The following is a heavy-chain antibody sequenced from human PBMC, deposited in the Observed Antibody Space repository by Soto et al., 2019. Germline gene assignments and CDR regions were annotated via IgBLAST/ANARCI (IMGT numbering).Heavy chain of an antibody. J-gene: IGHJ5*02. Sequence: QVQLQESGPGLVKPSQTLSLTCTVCGGSISSGDYYWRWIRQPPGKGLEWIGHIYYSGSTYYNRSFKSRVTIAVDTSKNQFALKLSSVTAADTAVYYCARHIVSTSARWFDTWGQGTLVTVSS. CDR3: ARHIVSTSARWFDT. CDR2: IYYSGST. CDR1: GGSISSGDYY. D-gene: IGHD5-12*01. V-gene: IGHV4-30-4*01.